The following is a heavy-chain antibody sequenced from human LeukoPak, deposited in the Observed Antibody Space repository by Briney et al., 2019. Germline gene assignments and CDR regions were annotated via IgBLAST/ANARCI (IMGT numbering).Heavy chain of an antibody. CDR3: ARVGWLRFDI. D-gene: IGHD5-12*01. Sequence: GGSLRLSCAASGFTFSSYGMHWVRQAPGKGLEWVANIDQDGSEKYYVDSVKGRFTISRDNAKNSLYLQINSLRAENTAVYYCARVGWLRFDIWGQGTMVTVSS. V-gene: IGHV3-7*04. CDR2: IDQDGSEK. J-gene: IGHJ3*02. CDR1: GFTFSSYG.